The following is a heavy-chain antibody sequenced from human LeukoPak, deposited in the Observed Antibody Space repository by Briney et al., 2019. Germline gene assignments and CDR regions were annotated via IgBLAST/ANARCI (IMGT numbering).Heavy chain of an antibody. D-gene: IGHD2-15*01. V-gene: IGHV4-38-2*01. CDR3: ARVDHGRTFAP. CDR1: GYSISSGFY. CDR2: INHGGTT. J-gene: IGHJ5*02. Sequence: SETLSLTCAVSGYSISSGFYWGWIRQPPGKGLEWIASINHGGTTYYTPSLKSRVTISVHTSNNRFSLKLSSVSAADTALYSCARVDHGRTFAPWGQGTLVTVSS.